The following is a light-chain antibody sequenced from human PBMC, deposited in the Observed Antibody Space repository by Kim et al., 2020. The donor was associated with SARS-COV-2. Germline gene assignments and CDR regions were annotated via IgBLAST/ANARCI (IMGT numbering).Light chain of an antibody. J-gene: IGKJ2*01. Sequence: ESTGDRVTITYRASQGISCYLAWYQQKPGKAPKLLIYAASTLQSGVPAKFGGSGSGTDFTLTISCLQSEDFATYYCQQYYSYPMYTFGQGTKLEI. CDR3: QQYYSYPMYT. CDR1: QGISCY. CDR2: AAS. V-gene: IGKV1-8*01.